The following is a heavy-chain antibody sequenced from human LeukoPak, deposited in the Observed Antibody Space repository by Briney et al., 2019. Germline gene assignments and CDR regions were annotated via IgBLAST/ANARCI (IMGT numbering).Heavy chain of an antibody. D-gene: IGHD3-22*01. J-gene: IGHJ4*02. CDR3: ARDFYDSSGYWDDY. V-gene: IGHV3-53*01. CDR2: IYSGGST. CDR1: GFTVSSNY. Sequence: GGSLRLSCAASGFTVSSNYMSWVRQAPGKGLEWVSVIYSGGSTYYADSVKGRFTISRDNSKNTLYLQMNSLRAEDTAVYYCARDFYDSSGYWDDYWGQGTLVTVSS.